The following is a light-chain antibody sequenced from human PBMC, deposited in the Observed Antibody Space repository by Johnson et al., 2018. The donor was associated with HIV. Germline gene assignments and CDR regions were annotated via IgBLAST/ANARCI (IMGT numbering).Light chain of an antibody. Sequence: QSILTQPPSVSAAPGQKVTISCSGSSSNIGNNYVSWYQQLPGTAPKLLIYENNKRPSGIPDRFSGSKSGTSATLGITGLQTGAEADSYSGTLDSGLRSGWVFGTGTKVTVL. V-gene: IGLV1-51*02. J-gene: IGLJ1*01. CDR2: ENN. CDR1: SSNIGNNY. CDR3: GTLDSGLRSGWV.